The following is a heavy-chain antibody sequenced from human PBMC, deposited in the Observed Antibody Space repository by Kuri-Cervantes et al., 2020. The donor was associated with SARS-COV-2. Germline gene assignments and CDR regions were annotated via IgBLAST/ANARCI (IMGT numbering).Heavy chain of an antibody. J-gene: IGHJ4*02. Sequence: SLRNSCSDAAFTFNNYGMSWVRQAPGKGLEWVAIISYSGENTYYADSVKGRFTISRDNSKNTVYLQMNSLRAEDTAIYHCAKGSRRSVASLIFDYWGQGTLVTVSS. CDR2: ISYSGENT. CDR3: AKGSRRSVASLIFDY. CDR1: AFTFNNYG. V-gene: IGHV3-23*01. D-gene: IGHD5-12*01.